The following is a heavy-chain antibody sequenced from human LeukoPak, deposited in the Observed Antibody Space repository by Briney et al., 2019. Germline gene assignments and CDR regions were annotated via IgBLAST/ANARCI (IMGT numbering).Heavy chain of an antibody. CDR3: VKEGYSRGYYSYYYMDV. V-gene: IGHV3-30*04. CDR1: GFTFSRYG. J-gene: IGHJ6*03. Sequence: GWSLRLSCAASGFTFSRYGMHWVRQPPAKGREGVTAISYDGSNKYYADSVKGRFTIYRDNYKNTLYVQMNSLRAEDTAVYYCVKEGYSRGYYSYYYMDVWGKGTTVTVSS. D-gene: IGHD6-13*01. CDR2: ISYDGSNK.